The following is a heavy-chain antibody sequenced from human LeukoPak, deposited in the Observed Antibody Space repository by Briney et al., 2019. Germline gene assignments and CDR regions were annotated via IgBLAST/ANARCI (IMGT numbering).Heavy chain of an antibody. Sequence: SETLSLTCTVSAGSISSYYWSWIRQPPGKGLEWIGFINYSWSTNYNPSLKSRVTISVDTPNNRFSLKLTSVTAADTAVYYCARRSTHYYYAMDVWGQGTTVTVSS. CDR3: ARRSTHYYYAMDV. D-gene: IGHD2-15*01. J-gene: IGHJ6*02. V-gene: IGHV4-59*01. CDR2: INYSWST. CDR1: AGSISSYY.